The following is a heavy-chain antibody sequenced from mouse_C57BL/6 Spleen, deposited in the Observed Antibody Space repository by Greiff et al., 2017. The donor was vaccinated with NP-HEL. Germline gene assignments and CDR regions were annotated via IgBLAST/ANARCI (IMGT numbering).Heavy chain of an antibody. CDR3: AREDSDY. Sequence: EVKLVESGGGLVKPGGSLKLSCAASGFTFSSYAMSCVRQTPEKRLEWVATISDGGSYTYYPDNVKGRFTISRDNAKNNLYLQMSHLKSEDTAMYYCAREDSDYWGQGTLVTVSA. CDR2: ISDGGSYT. V-gene: IGHV5-4*01. J-gene: IGHJ3*01. CDR1: GFTFSSYA.